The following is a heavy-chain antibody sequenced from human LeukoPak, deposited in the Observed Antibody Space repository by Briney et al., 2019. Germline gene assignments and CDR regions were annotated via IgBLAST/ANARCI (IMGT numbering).Heavy chain of an antibody. D-gene: IGHD4-17*01. CDR3: ARGGQDYGDPYYFDY. Sequence: ASVKVSCKASGYTFTVYYMHWVRQAPGQGLEWMGWINPNSGGTNYAQKFQGRVTMTRDTSISTAYMELSRLRSDDTAVYYCARGGQDYGDPYYFDYWGQGTLVTVSS. CDR1: GYTFTVYY. V-gene: IGHV1-2*02. J-gene: IGHJ4*02. CDR2: INPNSGGT.